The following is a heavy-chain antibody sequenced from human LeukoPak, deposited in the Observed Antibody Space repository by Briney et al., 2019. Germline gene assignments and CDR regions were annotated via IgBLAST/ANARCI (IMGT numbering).Heavy chain of an antibody. CDR2: INHSGST. CDR1: GGSFSGYY. J-gene: IGHJ4*02. CDR3: ARAQRWLQAYYFDC. V-gene: IGHV4-34*01. D-gene: IGHD5-24*01. Sequence: SETLSLTCAVYGGSFSGYYWSWIRQPPGKGLEWIGEINHSGSTNYNPSLKSRVTISVDTSKNQFSLKLSSVTAADTAVYYCARAQRWLQAYYFDCWGQGTLVTVSS.